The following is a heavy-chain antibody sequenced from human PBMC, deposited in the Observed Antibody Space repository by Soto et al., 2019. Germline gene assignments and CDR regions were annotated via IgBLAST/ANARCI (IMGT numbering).Heavy chain of an antibody. D-gene: IGHD2-2*01. J-gene: IGHJ6*02. CDR3: AKNHECSSTSLTPCYYYYYVMVV. V-gene: IGHV3-30*18. CDR1: GFTFSSYV. Sequence: PGGSLRLSCAASGFTFSSYVMHWVRQAPGKGLEWVAVISYDGSNKYYADSVKGRFTISRDNSKNTLYLQMNSLRAEDTAVYYSAKNHECSSTSLTPCYYYYYVMVVWGQ. CDR2: ISYDGSNK.